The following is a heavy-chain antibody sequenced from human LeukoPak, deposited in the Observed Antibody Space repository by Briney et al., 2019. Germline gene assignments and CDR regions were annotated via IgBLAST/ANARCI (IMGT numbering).Heavy chain of an antibody. CDR3: AREKVDYGDSYWFDP. V-gene: IGHV4-39*02. J-gene: IGHJ5*02. D-gene: IGHD4-17*01. CDR1: GDSISSSVHY. Sequence: SETLSLTCTVSGDSISSSVHYWGWIRQPPGKGLEWIGTIYYSGSTYYKSSLKSRVTISVDTSKNQFSLRLTSVTAADTAVYYCAREKVDYGDSYWFDPWGQGTLVTVSS. CDR2: IYYSGST.